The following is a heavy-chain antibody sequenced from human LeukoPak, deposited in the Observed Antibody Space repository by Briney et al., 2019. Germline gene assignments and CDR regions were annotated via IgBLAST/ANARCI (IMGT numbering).Heavy chain of an antibody. V-gene: IGHV4-59*01. CDR2: IYYSGST. D-gene: IGHD2-15*01. Sequence: PSETLSLTCAVYGGSFSGYYWSWIRQPPGKGLEWIGYIYYSGSTNYNPSLKSRVTISVDTSKNQFSLKLSSVTAADTAVYYCARSVGGYCSGGSCPPRWFDPWGQGTLVTVSS. J-gene: IGHJ5*02. CDR3: ARSVGGYCSGGSCPPRWFDP. CDR1: GGSFSGYY.